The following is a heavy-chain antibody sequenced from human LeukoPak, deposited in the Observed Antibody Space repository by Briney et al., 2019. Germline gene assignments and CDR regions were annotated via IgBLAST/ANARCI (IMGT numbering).Heavy chain of an antibody. Sequence: GGSLRLSCAASGFTFSSYGMHWVRQAPGKGLEWVAVISYDGSNKYYADSVKGRFTISRDNSKNTLYLQMNSLRAEDTAVYYCARVDSSGWYGMDVWGQGTTVTVSS. J-gene: IGHJ6*02. CDR2: ISYDGSNK. CDR3: ARVDSSGWYGMDV. V-gene: IGHV3-30*03. CDR1: GFTFSSYG. D-gene: IGHD6-19*01.